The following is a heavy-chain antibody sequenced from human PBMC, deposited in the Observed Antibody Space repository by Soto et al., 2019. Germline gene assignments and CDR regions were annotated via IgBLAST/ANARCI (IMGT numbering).Heavy chain of an antibody. CDR3: AKDHGGGFFPFLAY. Sequence: SETLSLTCTVSGGSFSSGRYYWSWIRQPPGKGLEWIGYTFYSGSTNYNPSLKSRVTISADTSKNQFSLRLSSVTAADTAVFFCAKDHGGGFFPFLAYWARGPLAPVSP. J-gene: IGHJ4*02. CDR1: GGSFSSGRYY. V-gene: IGHV4-61*01. CDR2: TFYSGST. D-gene: IGHD4-17*01.